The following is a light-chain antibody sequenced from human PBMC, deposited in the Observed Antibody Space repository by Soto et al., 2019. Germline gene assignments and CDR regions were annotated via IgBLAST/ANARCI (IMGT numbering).Light chain of an antibody. J-gene: IGLJ7*01. Sequence: QSALTQPASVSGSPGQSITISCTGTSSDVGSYDLVSWYQHHPAKAPKLMIYEGTKRPSGVSNRFSASKSGNTASLAISGLQPEDEADYYCSSYAGGNSLLFGGGTQLTVL. CDR2: EGT. CDR1: SSDVGSYDL. CDR3: SSYAGGNSLL. V-gene: IGLV2-23*01.